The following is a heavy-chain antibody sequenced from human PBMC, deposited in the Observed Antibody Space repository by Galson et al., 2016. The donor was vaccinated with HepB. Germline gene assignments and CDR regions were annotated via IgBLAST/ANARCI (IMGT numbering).Heavy chain of an antibody. J-gene: IGHJ6*02. V-gene: IGHV3-48*02. CDR2: ISTSGSTI. Sequence: SLRLSCAASGFTFSTYNMNWVRQAPGKGLEWVSYISTSGSTIYYADSVKGRFTISRDNAKNSLYLQLNSLRDEDTAVYYCAREQNDSGDYEFYYGLDVWGQGTTVTVSS. CDR1: GFTFSTYN. D-gene: IGHD4-17*01. CDR3: AREQNDSGDYEFYYGLDV.